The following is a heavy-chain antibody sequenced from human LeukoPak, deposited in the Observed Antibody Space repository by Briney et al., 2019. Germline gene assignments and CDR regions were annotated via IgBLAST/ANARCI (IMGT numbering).Heavy chain of an antibody. D-gene: IGHD6-13*01. CDR3: AREYSNTWFDY. V-gene: IGHV1-2*04. CDR1: GYTFTGYY. Sequence: GASVKVSCKASGYTFTGYYMHWVRQAPGQGLEWMGRINPNSGGTNYAQKFQGWVTMTRDTSISTAYMELSRLRSDDTAVYYCAREYSNTWFDYWGQGTLVTVSS. CDR2: INPNSGGT. J-gene: IGHJ4*02.